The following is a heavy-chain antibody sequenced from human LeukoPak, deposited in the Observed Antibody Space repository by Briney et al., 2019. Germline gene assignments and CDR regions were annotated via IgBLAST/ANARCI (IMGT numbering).Heavy chain of an antibody. J-gene: IGHJ5*02. Sequence: SKTLSLTCTVTGGSISSYYWSWIGQHPGKGLEKIGYIYYSGSTNYNPSLKSRDTISVDTSKNQFSLKLSSVTAADTAVYYCARDLDYYDSSGYYFRWFDPWGQGTLVTVSS. D-gene: IGHD3-22*01. CDR1: GGSISSYY. V-gene: IGHV4-59*01. CDR2: IYYSGST. CDR3: ARDLDYYDSSGYYFRWFDP.